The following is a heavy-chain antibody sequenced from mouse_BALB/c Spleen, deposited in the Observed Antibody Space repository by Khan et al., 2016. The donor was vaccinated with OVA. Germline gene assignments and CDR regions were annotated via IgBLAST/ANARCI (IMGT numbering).Heavy chain of an antibody. J-gene: IGHJ4*01. D-gene: IGHD2-10*01. Sequence: VKLVESGPGLVAPSQSLSITCTISGFSLTNYGVHWVRLPPGKGLEWLVVIWSDGSTTYNSALKSRLSISKDNSKSQVFLKMNSLQTDDTAMYYCARQPYYHYYVMDYWGQGTSVTVSS. CDR1: GFSLTNYG. CDR2: IWSDGST. V-gene: IGHV2-6-1*01. CDR3: ARQPYYHYYVMDY.